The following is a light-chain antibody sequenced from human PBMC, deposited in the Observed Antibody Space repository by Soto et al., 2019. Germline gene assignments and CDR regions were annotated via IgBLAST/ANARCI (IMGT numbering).Light chain of an antibody. Sequence: EIGLTQSPATLSLSPGERATLSFRATQSVSFYLAWYQQKPGQAPRLLIYDASTRATGIPARFSGSGSGTDFTLTISSLEPEDFAVYYCQQYNNWPLTFGGGTKV. CDR1: QSVSFY. CDR2: DAS. J-gene: IGKJ4*01. V-gene: IGKV3-11*01. CDR3: QQYNNWPLT.